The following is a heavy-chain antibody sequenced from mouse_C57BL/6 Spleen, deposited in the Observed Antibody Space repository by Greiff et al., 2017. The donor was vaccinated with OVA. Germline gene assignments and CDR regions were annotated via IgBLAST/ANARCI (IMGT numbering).Heavy chain of an antibody. Sequence: QVQLQQSGPELVKPGASVKMSCKASGYTFTSYWMHWVKQRPGQGLEWIGLIYPIGGSTNYYEQFKSKATLTEDKSSSTAYMQLSSLTSEDSAVYYCAREEDGDDGFEYWGQGTRVTVAA. CDR3: AREEDGDDGFEY. CDR1: GYTFTSYW. J-gene: IGHJ3*01. V-gene: IGHV1-64*01. D-gene: IGHD1-2*01. CDR2: IYPIGGST.